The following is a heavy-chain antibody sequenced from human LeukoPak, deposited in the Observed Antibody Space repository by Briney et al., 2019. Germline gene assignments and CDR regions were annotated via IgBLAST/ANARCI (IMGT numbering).Heavy chain of an antibody. CDR2: ISYDGSNK. Sequence: GGSLRLSCAASGFTFSSYAMHWVRQAPGKGLEWVAVISYDGSNKYYADSVKGRFTISRDNSKNTLYLQMNSLRAEDTAVYYCAKQLGYCSDGSCYFPYWGQGTLVTVSS. D-gene: IGHD2-15*01. J-gene: IGHJ4*03. CDR3: AKQLGYCSDGSCYFPY. V-gene: IGHV3-30-3*02. CDR1: GFTFSSYA.